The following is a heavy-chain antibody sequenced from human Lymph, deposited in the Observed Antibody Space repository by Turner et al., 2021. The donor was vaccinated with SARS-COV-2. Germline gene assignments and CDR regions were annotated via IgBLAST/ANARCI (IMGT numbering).Heavy chain of an antibody. J-gene: IGHJ6*02. CDR1: GGSISSYY. D-gene: IGHD6-19*01. Sequence: QVQLRESGPGLVRPSETLSLTCTVSGGSISSYYWSWIRQPPGKGLEWIGYIHYSGSTNYNLSLKSRVTISVDTSKNQFSLKLSSVTAADTAVYYCARHGFSGWYGGGMDVWGQGTTVTVSS. V-gene: IGHV4-59*08. CDR2: IHYSGST. CDR3: ARHGFSGWYGGGMDV.